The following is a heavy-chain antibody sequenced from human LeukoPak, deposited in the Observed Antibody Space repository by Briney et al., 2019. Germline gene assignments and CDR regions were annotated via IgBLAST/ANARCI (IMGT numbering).Heavy chain of an antibody. J-gene: IGHJ4*02. Sequence: SETLSLTCTVSGGSISSGGYYWSWIRQHPGKGLEWIGYIYYSGSTYYNPSLKSRVTISVDTSKNQFSLKLSSVTAADTAVYYCATVEKSPYGDYYFGYWGQGTLVTVSS. CDR1: GGSISSGGYY. D-gene: IGHD4-17*01. V-gene: IGHV4-31*03. CDR2: IYYSGST. CDR3: ATVEKSPYGDYYFGY.